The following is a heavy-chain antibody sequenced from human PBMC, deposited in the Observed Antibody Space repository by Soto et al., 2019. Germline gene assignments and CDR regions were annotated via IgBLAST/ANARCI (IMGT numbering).Heavy chain of an antibody. J-gene: IGHJ4*02. V-gene: IGHV4-39*01. CDR3: ARRRIVPTTNFDY. CDR2: IFHTGAT. CDR1: GDSISSISFY. Sequence: SETLSLTCTVSGDSISSISFYWGWIRQPPGKGLEWIGHIFHTGATYQNPTLKSRLRMSVDTSKNQFSLNLSSVTATDTAVYYCARRRIVPTTNFDYWGQGTLVTVSS. D-gene: IGHD1-26*01.